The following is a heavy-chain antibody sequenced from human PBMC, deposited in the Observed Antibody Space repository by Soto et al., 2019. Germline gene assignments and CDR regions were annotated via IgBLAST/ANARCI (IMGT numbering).Heavy chain of an antibody. Sequence: QVQLVQSGAEVKKPGSSVKVSCKASGGTFSSYTISWVRQAPGQGLEWMGRIIPILGIANYAQKFQGRVTITADKSTSTAYMELSSLRSEDTAVYYCARSRIVVVPAAMNGAFDIWGQGTTVTVSS. V-gene: IGHV1-69*02. J-gene: IGHJ3*02. D-gene: IGHD2-2*01. CDR2: IIPILGIA. CDR1: GGTFSSYT. CDR3: ARSRIVVVPAAMNGAFDI.